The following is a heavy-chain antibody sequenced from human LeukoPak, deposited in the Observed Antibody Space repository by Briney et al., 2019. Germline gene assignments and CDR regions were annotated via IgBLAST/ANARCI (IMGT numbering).Heavy chain of an antibody. CDR3: ARVQLERGVAFDI. CDR2: INSNSGGT. V-gene: IGHV1-2*02. D-gene: IGHD1-1*01. CDR1: GYTFICYY. J-gene: IGHJ3*02. Sequence: ASVPVSCQACGYTFICYYMHWVGQAPGQGRAWMGWINSNSGGTNYAQKFEGRGTMTRENYISTAYMEQGRLRSDDAAVYYCARVQLERGVAFDIWGQGTMVTVSS.